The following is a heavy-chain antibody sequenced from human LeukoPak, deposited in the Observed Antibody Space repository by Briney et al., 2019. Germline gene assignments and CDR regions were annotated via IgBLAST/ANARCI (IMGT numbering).Heavy chain of an antibody. CDR3: ARVQATDYYYGMDV. D-gene: IGHD4-11*01. J-gene: IGHJ6*02. CDR2: ISPILGIA. V-gene: IGHV1-69*04. CDR1: GGTFSSYA. Sequence: SVNVSCKASGGTFSSYAISWVRQAPGQGLEWMGRISPILGIANYAQKFQGRVTITADKSTSTAYMELSSLRSEDTAVYYCARVQATDYYYGMDVWGQGTTVIVSS.